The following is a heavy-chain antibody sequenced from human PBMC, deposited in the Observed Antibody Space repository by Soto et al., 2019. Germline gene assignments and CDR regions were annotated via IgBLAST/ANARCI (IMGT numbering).Heavy chain of an antibody. V-gene: IGHV1-46*01. J-gene: IGHJ4*02. Sequence: QVQLVQSGAEVKKPGASVKVSCKTSGYTFTSVQMHWVRQAPGQGLEWMGIINPGSGSTNYAQKFQGRVTMTSDTSTRTIYMELSSLRSEDTAGYYCANCRLPAIPAAADYWGQVTLVTVSS. CDR1: GYTFTSVQ. CDR2: INPGSGST. CDR3: ANCRLPAIPAAADY. D-gene: IGHD2-2*01.